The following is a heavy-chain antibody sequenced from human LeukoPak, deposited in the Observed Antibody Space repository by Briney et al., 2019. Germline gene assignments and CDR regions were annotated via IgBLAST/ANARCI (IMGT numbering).Heavy chain of an antibody. CDR2: INPNSGGT. CDR1: GYTFTGYY. Sequence: ASVKVSCTASGYTFTGYYTHWVRQAPGQGLEWMAWINPNSGGTYYAQNFHDRITMTRDTSISTAYMELSRLRSDDTAIYYCARANALYCSSTSCLLDYWGQGTLVTVSS. J-gene: IGHJ4*02. V-gene: IGHV1-2*02. CDR3: ARANALYCSSTSCLLDY. D-gene: IGHD2-2*01.